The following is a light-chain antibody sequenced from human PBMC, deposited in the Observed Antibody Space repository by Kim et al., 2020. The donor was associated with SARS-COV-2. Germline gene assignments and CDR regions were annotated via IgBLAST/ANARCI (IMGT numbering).Light chain of an antibody. CDR3: QSYDNSLSAYV. V-gene: IGLV1-40*01. Sequence: QRVTISGSGSSPNIGGYYEVHWYQQLPGTAPNLLRFGNSNRPSGGPDRFSGSKSGTSASRAITGLQADDEAAYYRQSYDNSLSAYVFGTGTKVTVL. CDR1: SPNIGGYYE. J-gene: IGLJ1*01. CDR2: GNS.